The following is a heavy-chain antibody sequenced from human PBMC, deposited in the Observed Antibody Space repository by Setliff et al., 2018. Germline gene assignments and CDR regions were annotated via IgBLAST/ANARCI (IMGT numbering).Heavy chain of an antibody. J-gene: IGHJ6*02. V-gene: IGHV3-33*01. D-gene: IGHD2-21*02. CDR2: IWNDGRSK. CDR1: GFTFSNYG. Sequence: GGSLRLSCVASGFTFSNYGMHWVRQAPGKGLEWVALIWNDGRSKCYGDSVKGRFTIARDNSKNTLYLQMDSLRAEDTAVYCCARNWVTAQHYYYGMDVWGQGTTVTVSS. CDR3: ARNWVTAQHYYYGMDV.